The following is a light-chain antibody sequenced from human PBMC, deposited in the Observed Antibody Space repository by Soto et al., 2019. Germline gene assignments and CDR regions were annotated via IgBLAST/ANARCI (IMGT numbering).Light chain of an antibody. J-gene: IGKJ5*01. V-gene: IGKV3-20*01. CDR3: QQLRGT. Sequence: EIRLTHSPGTLSLTPGEGGTLSCRASQTVISNSLSWYQHKPRHPPRLLIHGASTRDPGIPDRFSGSRSGTDFTLTISRLEPEDFAVYYCQQLRGTFGQGTRLEI. CDR2: GAS. CDR1: QTVISNS.